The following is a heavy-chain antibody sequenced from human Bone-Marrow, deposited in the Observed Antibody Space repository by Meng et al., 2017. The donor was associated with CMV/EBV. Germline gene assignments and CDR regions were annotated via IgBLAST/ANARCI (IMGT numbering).Heavy chain of an antibody. CDR2: ISAYNGNT. V-gene: IGHV1-18*01. D-gene: IGHD4-23*01. CDR1: GYTFTSYG. J-gene: IGHJ4*02. Sequence: ASVKVSCKASGYTFTSYGISWVRQAPGQGLEWMGWISAYNGNTNYAQKLQGRVTMTTDTSTSTAYMELRSLRSDDTAVYYCAGVGKPTVVTGQFDYWGQGTLVTVSS. CDR3: AGVGKPTVVTGQFDY.